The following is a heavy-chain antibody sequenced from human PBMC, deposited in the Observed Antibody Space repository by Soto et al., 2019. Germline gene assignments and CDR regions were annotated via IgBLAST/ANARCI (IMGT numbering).Heavy chain of an antibody. Sequence: EVQLVESGGGLVKPGGSLRLSCAASGFTFSNAWMNWVRQAPGKGLEWVGRSKSKTDGGTTEYAEPVKGRFTISRDDSKNTLYLQMNRLKTEDTDVYYCTSREYDFWSGYPDFDYWGQGTLVTVSS. J-gene: IGHJ4*02. D-gene: IGHD3-3*01. CDR1: GFTFSNAW. V-gene: IGHV3-15*07. CDR2: SKSKTDGGTT. CDR3: TSREYDFWSGYPDFDY.